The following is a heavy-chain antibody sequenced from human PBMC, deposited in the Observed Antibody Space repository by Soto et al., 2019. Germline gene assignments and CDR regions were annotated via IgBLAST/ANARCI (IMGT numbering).Heavy chain of an antibody. D-gene: IGHD1-1*01. J-gene: IGHJ4*02. CDR1: GFIFSSHW. V-gene: IGHV3-74*01. Sequence: PRGSLRLSCAASGFIFSSHWMHWVRQAPGKGLVGVSHIGPDGSNIWEADSVQGRFTISRDNARNRLYLQMNSLRDEDTVIYYCVRDHNWSFDYWGQGILVTVS. CDR2: IGPDGSNI. CDR3: VRDHNWSFDY.